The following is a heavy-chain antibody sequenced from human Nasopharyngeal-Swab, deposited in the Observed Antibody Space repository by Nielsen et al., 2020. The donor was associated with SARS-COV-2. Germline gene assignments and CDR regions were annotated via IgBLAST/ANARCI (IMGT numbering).Heavy chain of an antibody. Sequence: SETLSLTCPVSGGSISSGGYYWSWTRQHPGKGLEWIGYIYYSGSTYYNPSLKSRVTISVDTSKNQFSLKLSSVTAADTAVYYCARTLGYCNSCSWFDPWGQGTLVTVSS. CDR1: GGSISSGGYY. CDR2: IYYSGST. V-gene: IGHV4-31*03. D-gene: IGHD2-2*01. J-gene: IGHJ5*02. CDR3: ARTLGYCNSCSWFDP.